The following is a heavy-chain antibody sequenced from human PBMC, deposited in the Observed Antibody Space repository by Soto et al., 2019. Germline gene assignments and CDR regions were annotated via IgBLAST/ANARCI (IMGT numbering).Heavy chain of an antibody. CDR3: AKEGYYYDSSGYFSY. CDR2: ISGSGGST. CDR1: GFTFSSYA. D-gene: IGHD3-22*01. J-gene: IGHJ4*02. Sequence: GGSLRLSCAASGFTFSSYAMSWVRQAPGKGLEWVSAISGSGGSTYYADSVKGRFTISRDNSKNTLYLQMNSLRAEDTAVYYCAKEGYYYDSSGYFSYWGQGTLVTAPQ. V-gene: IGHV3-23*01.